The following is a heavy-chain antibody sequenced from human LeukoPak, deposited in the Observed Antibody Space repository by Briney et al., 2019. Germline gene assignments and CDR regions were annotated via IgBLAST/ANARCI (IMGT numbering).Heavy chain of an antibody. D-gene: IGHD3-3*01. CDR1: GFTFSSYW. CDR3: AKDMGPLGTIWIDY. J-gene: IGHJ4*02. CDR2: ISGDGGRT. V-gene: IGHV3-43*02. Sequence: GGSLRLSCAASGFTFSSYWMSWVRQAPGKGLEWVSLISGDGGRTYYADSVKGRFTISRDNSKNSLYLQMNSPRTEDTALYYCAKDMGPLGTIWIDYWGQGTLVTVSS.